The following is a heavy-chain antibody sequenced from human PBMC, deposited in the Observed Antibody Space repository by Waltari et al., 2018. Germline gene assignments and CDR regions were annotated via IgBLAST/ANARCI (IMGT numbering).Heavy chain of an antibody. CDR2: IESGGNA. J-gene: IGHJ4*02. Sequence: EVQLVESGGGLIQPGGSLRLSCAASGFTVSNNYMRWVRQAPGKGREWVLVIESGGNAYYADSVKGRFTISRDNSKNTVYLQMNSLRAEDTALYYCARFSHKDYWGQGILVTVSS. V-gene: IGHV3-53*01. CDR1: GFTVSNNY. CDR3: ARFSHKDY.